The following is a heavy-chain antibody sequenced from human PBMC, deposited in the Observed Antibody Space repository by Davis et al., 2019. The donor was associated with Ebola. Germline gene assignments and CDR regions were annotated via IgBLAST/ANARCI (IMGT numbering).Heavy chain of an antibody. CDR2: IYHSESS. Sequence: SETLSLTCTVSGGSISSSYWSWIRQPPGKGLEWIGYIYHSESSNYNPSLKSRVTISVDTSKNQFSLKLSSVTAADTAVYYCARDFRYPRGASWFDPWGQGTLVTVSS. V-gene: IGHV4-59*01. D-gene: IGHD3-10*01. CDR1: GGSISSSY. J-gene: IGHJ5*02. CDR3: ARDFRYPRGASWFDP.